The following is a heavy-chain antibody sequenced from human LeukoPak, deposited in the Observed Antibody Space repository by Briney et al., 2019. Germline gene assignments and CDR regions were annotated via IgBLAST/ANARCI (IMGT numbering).Heavy chain of an antibody. V-gene: IGHV3-30-3*01. CDR1: GFTFSSYA. D-gene: IGHD1-1*01. Sequence: GGSLRLSCAASGFTFSSYAMHWVRQAPGKGLEWVAVISYDGSNKYYADSVKGRFTISSDNSKNTLYLQMNSLRAEDTAVYYCARGRLNSYFDYWGQGTLVTVSS. CDR3: ARGRLNSYFDY. CDR2: ISYDGSNK. J-gene: IGHJ4*02.